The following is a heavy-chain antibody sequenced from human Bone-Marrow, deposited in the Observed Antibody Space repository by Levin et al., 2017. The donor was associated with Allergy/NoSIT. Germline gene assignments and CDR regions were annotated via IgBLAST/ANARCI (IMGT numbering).Heavy chain of an antibody. J-gene: IGHJ4*02. D-gene: IGHD5-12*01. CDR2: IYPSDSDT. V-gene: IGHV5-51*01. Sequence: GESLKISCKGFGYSFLNHWIGWVRQMPGKGLEWMGIIYPSDSDTRYSPSFEGQVTISADNSISTAYLQWSSLKASDSAMYFCARLTWMTASTSTNYFDYWGQGALVTVSS. CDR1: GYSFLNHW. CDR3: ARLTWMTASTSTNYFDY.